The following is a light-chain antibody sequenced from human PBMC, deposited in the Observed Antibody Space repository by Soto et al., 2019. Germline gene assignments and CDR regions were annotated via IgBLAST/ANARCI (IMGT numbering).Light chain of an antibody. V-gene: IGKV2D-29*02. Sequence: VVMTQTPLSLSVSPGQPSSISCKSSQSLLHITGETFLFWYLQKPGQSPQLLIYEVSTRVSGVPDRFSGSGSGTDFTLAISRVETDDVGIYYCMQSTQLPPTFGQGTRWRL. CDR1: QSLLHITGETF. CDR3: MQSTQLPPT. CDR2: EVS. J-gene: IGKJ5*01.